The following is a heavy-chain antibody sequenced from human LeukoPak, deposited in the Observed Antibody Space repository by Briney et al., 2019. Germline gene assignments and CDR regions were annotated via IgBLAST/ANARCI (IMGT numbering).Heavy chain of an antibody. J-gene: IGHJ6*03. V-gene: IGHV3-48*04. CDR1: GFTFRSYS. CDR2: ISSGSSTI. D-gene: IGHD2-15*01. Sequence: GGFLRLSCAASGFTFRSYSMNWVRQAPGKGLEWVSYISSGSSTIYYADSVKGLFTISRDNAKNSLYLQMTSLRAEDTAVYYCARGAVGTPNYYYYMDVWGQGTTVTVSS. CDR3: ARGAVGTPNYYYYMDV.